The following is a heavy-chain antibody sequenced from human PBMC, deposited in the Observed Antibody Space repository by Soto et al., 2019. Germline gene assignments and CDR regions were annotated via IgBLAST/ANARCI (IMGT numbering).Heavy chain of an antibody. Sequence: GGSLRLSCTASGFTFSSYWMSWVRQAPGKGLGWVASIKEDGSGKYYVDSVKGRFSISRDNARNSLYLQMNSLRVEDTAVYYCVRVGRLGGYWGQGALVTVSS. CDR1: GFTFSSYW. J-gene: IGHJ4*02. CDR2: IKEDGSGK. CDR3: VRVGRLGGY. D-gene: IGHD3-16*01. V-gene: IGHV3-7*03.